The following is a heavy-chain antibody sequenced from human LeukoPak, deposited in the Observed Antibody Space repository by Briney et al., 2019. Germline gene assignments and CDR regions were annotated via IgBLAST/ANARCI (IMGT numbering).Heavy chain of an antibody. D-gene: IGHD3-10*01. CDR2: IYTSGST. CDR3: ARATPPYGSGSPSLYYYGMDV. Sequence: SETLSLTCTVSGGSISSYYWSWIRQPAGKGLEWIGRIYTSGSTNYNPSFKSRVTMSVDTSKNQFSLKLSSVTAADTAVYYCARATPPYGSGSPSLYYYGMDVWGQGTTVTVSS. V-gene: IGHV4-4*07. CDR1: GGSISSYY. J-gene: IGHJ6*02.